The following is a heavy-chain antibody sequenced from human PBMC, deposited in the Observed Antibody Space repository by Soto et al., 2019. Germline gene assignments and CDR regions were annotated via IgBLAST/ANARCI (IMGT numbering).Heavy chain of an antibody. D-gene: IGHD2-15*01. Sequence: GTSVKVSCKASGYTFTSYAMHWVRQAPGQRLEWMGWINAGNGNTKYPQKFQGRVTITRDTSASTAYMELSSLRSEDTAVYYCARVYCSGGSCYSALIYPYYFDYWGQGTLVTVSS. J-gene: IGHJ4*02. CDR3: ARVYCSGGSCYSALIYPYYFDY. CDR2: INAGNGNT. V-gene: IGHV1-3*01. CDR1: GYTFTSYA.